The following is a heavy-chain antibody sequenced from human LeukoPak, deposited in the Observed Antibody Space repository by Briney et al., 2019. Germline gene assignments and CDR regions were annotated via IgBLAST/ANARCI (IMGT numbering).Heavy chain of an antibody. CDR1: GGSVSGYNYY. D-gene: IGHD1-26*01. Sequence: SETLSLTCTVSGGSVSGYNYYWTWIRQPPGKGLEWIGCIHYSGTTNYNPSLKSRVTISIDTSKNQLSLKLSSVTAADTAVYYCAREWELGGQGTMVTVSS. CDR3: AREWEL. J-gene: IGHJ3*01. V-gene: IGHV4-61*01. CDR2: IHYSGTT.